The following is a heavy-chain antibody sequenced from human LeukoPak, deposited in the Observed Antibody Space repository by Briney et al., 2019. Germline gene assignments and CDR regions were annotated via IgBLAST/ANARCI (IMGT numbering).Heavy chain of an antibody. J-gene: IGHJ3*02. CDR1: GFTFSSYD. D-gene: IGHD3-10*01. V-gene: IGHV3-13*04. Sequence: GGSLRLSCAASGFTFSSYDMHWVRQATGKGLEWVSAIGTAGDTYYPDSVKGRFTISRDNSKNTLDLQMNSLRAEDTAVYYCAKDRGVWAFDIWGQGTMVTVSS. CDR3: AKDRGVWAFDI. CDR2: IGTAGDT.